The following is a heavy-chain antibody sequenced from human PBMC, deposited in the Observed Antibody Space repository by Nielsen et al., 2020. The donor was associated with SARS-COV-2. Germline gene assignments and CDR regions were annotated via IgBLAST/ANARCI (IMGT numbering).Heavy chain of an antibody. CDR2: ISGTSSDT. D-gene: IGHD6-6*01. V-gene: IGHV3-11*03. Sequence: GESLKISCAASGFSFSISYMNWIRQAPGGRPEWISYISGTSSDTNYADSVKGRFTISRDNAHNSLFLQMTSLRVEDTAVYYCVTGARLADNWGQGTLVTVSS. J-gene: IGHJ4*02. CDR3: VTGARLADN. CDR1: GFSFSISY.